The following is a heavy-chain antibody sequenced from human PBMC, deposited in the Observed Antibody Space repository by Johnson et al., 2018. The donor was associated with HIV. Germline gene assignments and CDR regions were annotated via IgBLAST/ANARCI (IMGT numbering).Heavy chain of an antibody. CDR3: ARGDDSSAWGAFDI. CDR2: IYSGGST. J-gene: IGHJ3*02. Sequence: VQLVESGGGLVQPGGSLRLSCAASGFTFSSYAMHWVRQAPGKELEWVAVIYSGGSTYYAASVKGSFTISRDNSKNTLYLQMNSLRAEDTAVYYCARGDDSSAWGAFDIWGQGTMVTVSS. CDR1: GFTFSSYA. V-gene: IGHV3-66*01. D-gene: IGHD3-22*01.